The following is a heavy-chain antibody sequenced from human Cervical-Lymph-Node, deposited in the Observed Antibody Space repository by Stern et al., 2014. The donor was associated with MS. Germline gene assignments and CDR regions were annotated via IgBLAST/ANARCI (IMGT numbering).Heavy chain of an antibody. CDR2: LFYGGST. CDR3: ARSTDSVEEAFDY. V-gene: IGHV4-30-4*01. D-gene: IGHD3-16*01. J-gene: IGHJ4*02. CDR1: GGSISSGDFS. Sequence: QVQMQESGPGLVKPSQTLSLTCTVSGGSISSGDFSWSWIRQSPGKGLVWIGYLFYGGSTDYNPSLRSRVTISGDTSKNQFSLNLNSVTAADTAVYYCARSTDSVEEAFDYWGQGNLVIVSS.